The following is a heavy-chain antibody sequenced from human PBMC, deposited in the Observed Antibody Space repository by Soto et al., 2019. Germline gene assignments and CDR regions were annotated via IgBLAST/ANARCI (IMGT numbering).Heavy chain of an antibody. Sequence: EVQLVESGGGLVKPGGSLRLSCAVSGFTFSNVWMSWVRQAPGKGLEWVGRIKSKTDGGTTDYAAPVKGRFTISRDDSKTTLYLQMNSLRAEDTAVYYCARGGYCSSTSCYTYYYYGMDVWGQGTTVTVSS. V-gene: IGHV3-15*01. D-gene: IGHD2-2*02. J-gene: IGHJ6*02. CDR1: GFTFSNVW. CDR2: IKSKTDGGTT. CDR3: ARGGYCSSTSCYTYYYYGMDV.